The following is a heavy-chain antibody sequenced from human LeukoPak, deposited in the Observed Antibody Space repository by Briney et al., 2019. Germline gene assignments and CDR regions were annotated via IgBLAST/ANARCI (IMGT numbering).Heavy chain of an antibody. CDR3: ARVGGLWFGEL. J-gene: IGHJ4*02. CDR1: GFTFSSYS. V-gene: IGHV3-21*01. D-gene: IGHD3-10*01. CDR2: ISSSSSHI. Sequence: KPGGSLRLSCAASGFTFSSYSMNWVRHAPGKGLEWVSSISSSSSHIYYADSVKGRFIISRDNAKNSLYLQMNSLSTDDTAVYYCARVGGLWFGELWGQGTLVTVSS.